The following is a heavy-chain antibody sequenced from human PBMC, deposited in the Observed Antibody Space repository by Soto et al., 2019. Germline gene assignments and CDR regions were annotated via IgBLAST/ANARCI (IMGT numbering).Heavy chain of an antibody. V-gene: IGHV1-8*01. CDR3: ARVYYDILTGYYHDAFDI. CDR2: MNPNSGNT. D-gene: IGHD3-9*01. J-gene: IGHJ3*02. Sequence: ASVKVSCKASGYTFTSYDINWVRQATGQGLEWMGWMNPNSGNTGYAQKFQGRVTMTRNTSISTAYMELSSLRSEDTAVDYCARVYYDILTGYYHDAFDIWGQGTMVTVSS. CDR1: GYTFTSYD.